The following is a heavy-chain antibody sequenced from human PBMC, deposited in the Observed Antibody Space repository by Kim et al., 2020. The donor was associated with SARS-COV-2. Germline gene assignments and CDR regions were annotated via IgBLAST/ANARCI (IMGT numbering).Heavy chain of an antibody. CDR1: GFTVSSNY. CDR2: IYSGGST. D-gene: IGHD5-18*01. CDR3: ARDGVGTAMDYYYGMDV. J-gene: IGHJ6*02. Sequence: GGSLRLSCAASGFTVSSNYMSWVRQAPGKGLEWVSVIYSGGSTYYADSVKGRFTISRDNSKNTLYLQMNSLRAEDTAVYYCARDGVGTAMDYYYGMDVWGQGTTVTVSS. V-gene: IGHV3-53*01.